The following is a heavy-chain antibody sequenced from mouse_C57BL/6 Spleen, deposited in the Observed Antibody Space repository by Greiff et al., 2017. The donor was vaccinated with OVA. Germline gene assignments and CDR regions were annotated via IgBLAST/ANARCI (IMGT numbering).Heavy chain of an antibody. J-gene: IGHJ1*03. D-gene: IGHD1-1*01. CDR3: ARYLLLRSYWYFDV. CDR2: IDPSDSET. CDR1: GYTFTSYW. Sequence: QVQLQQPGAELVRPGSSVKLSCKASGYTFTSYWMHWVKQRPIQGLEWIGNIDPSDSETHYNQKFKDKATLTVDKSSSTAYMQLSSLTSEDSAVYYCARYLLLRSYWYFDVWGTGTTVTVSS. V-gene: IGHV1-52*01.